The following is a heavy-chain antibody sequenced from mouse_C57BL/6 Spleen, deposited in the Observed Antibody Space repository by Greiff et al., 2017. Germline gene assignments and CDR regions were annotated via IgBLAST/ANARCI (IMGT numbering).Heavy chain of an antibody. V-gene: IGHV3-6*01. Sequence: DVKLVESGPGLVKPSQSLSLTCSVTGYSITSGYYWNWIRQFPGNKLEWMGYISYDGSNNYNPSLKNRISITRDTSKNQFFLKLNSVTTEDTATYYCAADGYYLDYWGQGTTLTVSS. CDR2: ISYDGSN. CDR3: AADGYYLDY. D-gene: IGHD2-3*01. CDR1: GYSITSGYY. J-gene: IGHJ2*01.